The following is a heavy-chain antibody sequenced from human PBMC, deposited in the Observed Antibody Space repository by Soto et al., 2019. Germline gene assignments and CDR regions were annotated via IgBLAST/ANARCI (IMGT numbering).Heavy chain of an antibody. CDR3: ARCKQSIVVVPAANAYYYGMDV. D-gene: IGHD2-2*01. Sequence: QVQLVQSGAEVKKPGASVKVSCKASGYTFTSYGISWVRQAPGQGLEWMGWISAYNGNTNYAQKLRGRVTMTTDTSTSTAYMELRSLRSDDTAVYYCARCKQSIVVVPAANAYYYGMDVWGQGTTVTVSS. J-gene: IGHJ6*02. V-gene: IGHV1-18*01. CDR2: ISAYNGNT. CDR1: GYTFTSYG.